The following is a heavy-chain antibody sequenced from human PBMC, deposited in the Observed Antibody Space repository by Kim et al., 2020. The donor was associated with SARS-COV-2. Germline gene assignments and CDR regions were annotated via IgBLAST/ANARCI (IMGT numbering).Heavy chain of an antibody. V-gene: IGHV1-2*06. J-gene: IGHJ6*02. Sequence: ASVKVSCKASGYTFTGYYMHWVRQAPGQGLEWMGRINPNSGGTNYAQKFQGRVTMTRDTSISTAYMELSRLRSDDTAVYYCAREMSNLVRGVNSLDYYYYGMDVWGQGTTVTVSS. CDR3: AREMSNLVRGVNSLDYYYYGMDV. D-gene: IGHD3-10*01. CDR1: GYTFTGYY. CDR2: INPNSGGT.